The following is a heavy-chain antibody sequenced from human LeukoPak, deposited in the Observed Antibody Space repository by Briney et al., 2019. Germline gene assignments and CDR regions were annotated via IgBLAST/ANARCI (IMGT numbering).Heavy chain of an antibody. D-gene: IGHD1-1*01. V-gene: IGHV3-33*01. J-gene: IGHJ4*02. CDR3: ARWGGTRQYYFDY. CDR1: GFIFSDYG. Sequence: GGSLRLSCAVSGFIFSDYGFHWVRQAPGKGLEWVAVTRFDGSIKQYADSVKGRFTISRDDSKNTLYLQMNFLKSEDTAVYYCARWGGTRQYYFDYGGQGNLVTVSS. CDR2: TRFDGSIK.